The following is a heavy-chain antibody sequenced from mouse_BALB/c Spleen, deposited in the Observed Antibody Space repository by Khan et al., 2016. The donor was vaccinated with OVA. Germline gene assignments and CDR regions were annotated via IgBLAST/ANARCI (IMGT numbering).Heavy chain of an antibody. CDR3: ARHNYCPFAY. CDR1: GFTFSTYA. J-gene: IGHJ3*01. CDR2: ISSGGDYI. D-gene: IGHD2-1*01. Sequence: EVELVESGGDLVKPGGSLKLSCSASGFTFSTYAMSWVRQTPEKRLEWVATISSGGDYIYYPASVKGRFTISRDNAKNTLYLHMSSLRSEDTAMYYCARHNYCPFAYWGQGTLVTVSA. V-gene: IGHV5-9-3*01.